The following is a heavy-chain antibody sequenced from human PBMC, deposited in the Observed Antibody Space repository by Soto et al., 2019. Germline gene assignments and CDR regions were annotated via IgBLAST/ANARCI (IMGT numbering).Heavy chain of an antibody. J-gene: IGHJ6*02. CDR1: GFTFSSYS. V-gene: IGHV3-48*02. Sequence: SLRLSCAASGFTFSSYSMNWVRQAPGKGLEWVSYISSSSSTIYYADSVKGRFTISRDNAKNSLYLQMNSLRDEDTAVYYCAGGERNYYYYGMDVWGQGTTVTVSS. CDR3: AGGERNYYYYGMDV. D-gene: IGHD2-21*01. CDR2: ISSSSSTI.